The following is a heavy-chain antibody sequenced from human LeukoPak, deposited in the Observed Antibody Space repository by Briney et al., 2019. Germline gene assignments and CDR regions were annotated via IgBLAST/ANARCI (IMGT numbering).Heavy chain of an antibody. CDR3: ARLYYDSSGHDY. J-gene: IGHJ4*02. V-gene: IGHV4-39*07. CDR1: GGSISSSSYY. Sequence: SETLSLTCTVSGGSISSSSYYWGWIRQPPGKGLEWIGSIYYSGSTYYNPSLKSRVTISVDKSKNQFSLKLSSVTAADTAVYYCARLYYDSSGHDYWGQGTLVTVSS. D-gene: IGHD3-22*01. CDR2: IYYSGST.